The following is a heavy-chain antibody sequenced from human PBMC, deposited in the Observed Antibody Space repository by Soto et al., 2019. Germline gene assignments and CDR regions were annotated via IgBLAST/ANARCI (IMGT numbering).Heavy chain of an antibody. CDR2: FNPTGGSS. J-gene: IGHJ4*02. CDR1: GYTFTNYF. CDR3: ARDTQLCYHGNGYSFDY. Sequence: ASVKVSCKASGYTFTNYFMHWVRQAPGQGLEWLGVFNPTGGSSYYAQNFQGRVTLTGDTSTSTVYMELSGLRFEDTAVYYCARDTQLCYHGNGYSFDYWGQVTLVTVSS. D-gene: IGHD2-21*01. V-gene: IGHV1-46*01.